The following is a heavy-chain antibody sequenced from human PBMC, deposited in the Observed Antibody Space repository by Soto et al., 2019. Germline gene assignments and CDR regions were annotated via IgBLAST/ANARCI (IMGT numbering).Heavy chain of an antibody. J-gene: IGHJ5*02. CDR3: ARSSGGNFGIIIEGSNWFDP. D-gene: IGHD3-3*01. CDR1: GYTFTSYY. Sequence: GASVKVSCKAPGYTFTSYYLNWVRQAPGQVLEWMGVINPHGGSTKYAQKFQGRVTMTRDTSRSTVYMELRSLRSDDTAIYYCARSSGGNFGIIIEGSNWFDPWGQGTLVTVSS. V-gene: IGHV1-46*01. CDR2: INPHGGST.